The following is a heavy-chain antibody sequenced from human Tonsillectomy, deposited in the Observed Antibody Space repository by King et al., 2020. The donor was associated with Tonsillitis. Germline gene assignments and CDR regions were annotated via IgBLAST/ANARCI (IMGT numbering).Heavy chain of an antibody. J-gene: IGHJ6*02. Sequence: LQLQESGSGLVKPSQTLSLTCAVSGGSISSGGYSWSWIRQPPGKGLEWIGYIYHSGSTYYNPSLKSRVTISVDRSQNQFSLKLSSVFAADTAVYYCARYLRFLEEKTYYYYGMDAWGQGTTVTVSS. CDR1: GGSISSGGYS. V-gene: IGHV4-30-2*01. CDR3: ARYLRFLEEKTYYYYGMDA. CDR2: IYHSGST. D-gene: IGHD3-3*01.